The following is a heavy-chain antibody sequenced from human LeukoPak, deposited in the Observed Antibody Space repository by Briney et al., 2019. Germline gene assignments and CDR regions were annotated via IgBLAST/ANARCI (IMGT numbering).Heavy chain of an antibody. D-gene: IGHD2/OR15-2a*01. V-gene: IGHV3-23*01. CDR2: FSGSGGST. CDR3: ATSGLSRFGF. Sequence: GGSLRLSRAASGFTFSSYAMSWVRQAPGKGLEWVSAFSGSGGSTYYADSVKGRFTISRDNSKNTLYLQMNNLRAEDTAVYYCATSGLSRFGFWGQGTLVTVSS. CDR1: GFTFSSYA. J-gene: IGHJ4*02.